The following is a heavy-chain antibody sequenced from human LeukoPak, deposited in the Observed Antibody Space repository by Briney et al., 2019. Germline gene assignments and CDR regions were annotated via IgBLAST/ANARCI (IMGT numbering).Heavy chain of an antibody. J-gene: IGHJ4*02. Sequence: GGSLRLSCAASGFTFDDYAMHWVRQAPGKGLEWVSLISGDGGSTYYADPEKGRFTISRDNSKNSLYLQMNSLRTEDTALYYCAKDWGAYYDSSGFYSGDFDYWGQGTLVTVSS. D-gene: IGHD3-22*01. CDR2: ISGDGGST. CDR3: AKDWGAYYDSSGFYSGDFDY. V-gene: IGHV3-43*02. CDR1: GFTFDDYA.